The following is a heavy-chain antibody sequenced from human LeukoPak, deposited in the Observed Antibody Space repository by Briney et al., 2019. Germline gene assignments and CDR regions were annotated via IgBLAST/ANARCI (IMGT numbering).Heavy chain of an antibody. J-gene: IGHJ5*02. Sequence: QPGGSLRLSCAASGFTFSSYSMNWVRQAPGKGLEWVSSISSSSSYIYYADSVEGRFTISRDNAKNSLYLQMNSLRAEDTAVYYCASDKNYDFWSGPAFDPWGQGTLVTVSS. CDR3: ASDKNYDFWSGPAFDP. D-gene: IGHD3-3*01. V-gene: IGHV3-21*01. CDR1: GFTFSSYS. CDR2: ISSSSSYI.